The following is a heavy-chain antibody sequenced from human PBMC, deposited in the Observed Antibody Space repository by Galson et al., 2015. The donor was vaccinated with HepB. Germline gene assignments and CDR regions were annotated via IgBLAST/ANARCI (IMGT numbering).Heavy chain of an antibody. CDR2: ISSTGTYT. J-gene: IGHJ4*02. V-gene: IGHV3-11*06. D-gene: IGHD4-17*01. Sequence: SLRLSCAASGFTFSDYYMSWIRQAPGKGLEWLSYISSTGTYTNYADSVKGRFTISRDHAKNSLYLQMNNLRAEDTAVYYCARVADADYGDHSHFDYWGQGTLVTVSS. CDR3: ARVADADYGDHSHFDY. CDR1: GFTFSDYY.